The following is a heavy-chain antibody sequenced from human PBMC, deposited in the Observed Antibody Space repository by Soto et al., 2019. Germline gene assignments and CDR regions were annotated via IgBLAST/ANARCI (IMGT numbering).Heavy chain of an antibody. CDR3: ARQGDKGRAFDI. J-gene: IGHJ3*02. D-gene: IGHD1-26*01. CDR1: GGSFSRSSYY. CDR2: MYYSGST. V-gene: IGHV4-39*01. Sequence: SETLSLTCTVSGGSFSRSSYYWGWIRQPPGKGLEWIGSMYYSGSTFYNPSLKSRVTLSVDTFKTQFSLKLSSVTAADTAVYYCARQGDKGRAFDIWGQGTMVTVSS.